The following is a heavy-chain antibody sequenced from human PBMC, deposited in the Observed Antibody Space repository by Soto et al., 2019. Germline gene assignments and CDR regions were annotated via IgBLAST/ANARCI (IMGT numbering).Heavy chain of an antibody. CDR1: GYSFTSYG. D-gene: IGHD6-13*01. Sequence: GASVKVSCKASGYSFTSYGISWVRQAPGQGLERMGWISAYNGNTNYAQKLQGRVTMTTDTSTSTAYMELRSLRSDDTAVYYCARVQQQLVGYYYYYYYMDVWGKGTTVTVSS. V-gene: IGHV1-18*01. CDR2: ISAYNGNT. J-gene: IGHJ6*03. CDR3: ARVQQQLVGYYYYYYYMDV.